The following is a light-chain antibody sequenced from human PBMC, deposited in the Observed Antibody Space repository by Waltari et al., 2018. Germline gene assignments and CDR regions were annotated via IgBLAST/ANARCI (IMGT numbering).Light chain of an antibody. CDR3: CSYAGRV. Sequence: QSALTQPASVSGSPGQSITISCTGTSSDVGSYNLVSWYQQHPGKAPKLMIYEVSKRPSGVSHRFSGSKSGNTASLTISGLQAEDEADYYCCSYAGRVFGGGTKLTVL. V-gene: IGLV2-23*02. CDR1: SSDVGSYNL. CDR2: EVS. J-gene: IGLJ3*02.